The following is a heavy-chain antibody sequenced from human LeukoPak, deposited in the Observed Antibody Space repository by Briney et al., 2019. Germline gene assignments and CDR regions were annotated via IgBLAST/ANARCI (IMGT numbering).Heavy chain of an antibody. Sequence: GGSLRLSCAASGFSFSSYGMQWVRQAPGKGLEWVAVISSDGSYKHNADSVKGRFTFSRDNSKTTLYLQMNSLRVEDTAVYYCARGYYYAMDVWGQGTTVTVSS. CDR1: GFSFSSYG. J-gene: IGHJ6*02. CDR3: ARGYYYAMDV. CDR2: ISSDGSYK. V-gene: IGHV3-33*01.